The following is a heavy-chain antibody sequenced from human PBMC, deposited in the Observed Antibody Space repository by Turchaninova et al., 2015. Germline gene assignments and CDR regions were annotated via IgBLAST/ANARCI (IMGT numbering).Heavy chain of an antibody. CDR3: ARGFQTDH. V-gene: IGHV3-7*01. CDR2: INQDVREK. CDR1: GFPFSSHW. Sequence: EVQLLESGGGLVQPGGSLRLSCAASGFPFSSHWLSWVRQAPGKGLGWVAKINQDVREKYYVDSVNGRFTISRDNAKNSLYLTMNSLRAEDTAMYYCARGFQTDHWGQGTLVTVSS. J-gene: IGHJ4*02.